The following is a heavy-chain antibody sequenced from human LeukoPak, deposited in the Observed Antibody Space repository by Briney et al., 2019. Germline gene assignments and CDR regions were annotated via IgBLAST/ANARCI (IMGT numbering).Heavy chain of an antibody. CDR3: EAGTTGNAFDI. D-gene: IGHD1-14*01. Sequence: GGSLRLSCAASGFTFSSYSMNWVRQAPGKGLEWVSSISSSSSYIYYADSVKGRFTISRDNTKKLLYLQMNSLRAEDTAVYYCEAGTTGNAFDIWGQGTKVTVSS. CDR2: ISSSSSYI. J-gene: IGHJ3*02. V-gene: IGHV3-21*01. CDR1: GFTFSSYS.